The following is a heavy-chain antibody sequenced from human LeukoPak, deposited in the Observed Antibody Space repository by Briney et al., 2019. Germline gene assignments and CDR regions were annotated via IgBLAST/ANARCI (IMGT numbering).Heavy chain of an antibody. CDR3: ATYPVGATGNHYYYYYMDV. Sequence: PSETLSLTCTVSGGSISSSSYYWSWIRQPPGKGLEWIGSIYYSGSTYYNPSLKSRITISVDTSKNQFSLKLSSVTAADTAVYYCATYPVGATGNHYYYYYMDVWGKGTTVTVSS. CDR2: IYYSGST. V-gene: IGHV4-39*07. CDR1: GGSISSSSYY. D-gene: IGHD1-26*01. J-gene: IGHJ6*03.